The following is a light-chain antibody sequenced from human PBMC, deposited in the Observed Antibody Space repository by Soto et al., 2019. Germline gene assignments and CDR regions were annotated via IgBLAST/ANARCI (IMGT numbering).Light chain of an antibody. CDR2: SNN. Sequence: QSVLTQPPSASGIPGQRVTISCSGTSSNIGGNTVSWYQHLPGTAPKLLIYSNNQRLSGLTDRFSGFKSGTSASLAISGLQSEDEADYYCAAWDDSLNGPLFGGGTKLTVL. J-gene: IGLJ2*01. CDR3: AAWDDSLNGPL. V-gene: IGLV1-44*01. CDR1: SSNIGGNT.